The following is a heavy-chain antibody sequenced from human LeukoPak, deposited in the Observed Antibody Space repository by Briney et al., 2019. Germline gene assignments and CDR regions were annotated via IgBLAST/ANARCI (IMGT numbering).Heavy chain of an antibody. CDR1: GFTFSSYG. D-gene: IGHD3-10*01. V-gene: IGHV3-30*02. CDR3: AKVERGSSYYYYMDV. J-gene: IGHJ6*03. CDR2: IRYDGSNK. Sequence: PGGSLRLSCAASGFTFSSYGMHWVRQAPGKGLEWVAFIRYDGSNKYYADSVKGRFTISRDNAKNSLYLQMNSLRAEDAAVYYCAKVERGSSYYYYMDVWGKGTTVTVSS.